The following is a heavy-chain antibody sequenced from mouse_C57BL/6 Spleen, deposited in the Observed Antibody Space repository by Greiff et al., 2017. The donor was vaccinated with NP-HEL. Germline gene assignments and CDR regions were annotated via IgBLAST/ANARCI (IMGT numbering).Heavy chain of an antibody. V-gene: IGHV1-69*01. CDR2: IDPSDSYT. J-gene: IGHJ2*01. CDR3: ARRNYSNYYFDY. Sequence: QVQLQQSGAELVMPGASVKLSCKASGYTFTSYWMHWVKQRPGQGLEWIGEIDPSDSYTNYNQKFKGKSTLTVDKSSSTAYMQLSSLTSEDSAVYYCARRNYSNYYFDYWGQGTTLTVSS. CDR1: GYTFTSYW. D-gene: IGHD2-5*01.